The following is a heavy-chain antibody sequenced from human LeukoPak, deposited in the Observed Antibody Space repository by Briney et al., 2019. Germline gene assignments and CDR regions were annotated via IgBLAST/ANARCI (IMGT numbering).Heavy chain of an antibody. CDR3: AREGDSYGLTYFDY. Sequence: ASVKVSCKASGGTFSSYAISWVRQAPGQGLEWMGRIIPISGTADYAQKFQGRVTITTDESTNTAYMELSRLGSEDTGVYYCAREGDSYGLTYFDYWGQGTLVTVSS. CDR1: GGTFSSYA. V-gene: IGHV1-69*05. CDR2: IIPISGTA. D-gene: IGHD5-18*01. J-gene: IGHJ4*02.